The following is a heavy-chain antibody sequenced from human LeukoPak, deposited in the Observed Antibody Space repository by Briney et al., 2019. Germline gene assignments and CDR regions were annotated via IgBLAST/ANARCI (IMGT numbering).Heavy chain of an antibody. J-gene: IGHJ4*02. V-gene: IGHV4-59*01. CDR2: IYYSGST. D-gene: IGHD5-12*01. CDR3: ARGGRGYDYWFDY. CDR1: GGSISSYY. Sequence: PSETLSLTRTVSGGSISSYYWSWIRQPPGKGLEWIGYIYYSGSTNYNPSLKSRVTISVDTSKNQFSLKLSSVTAADTAVYYCARGGRGYDYWFDYWGQGTLVTVSS.